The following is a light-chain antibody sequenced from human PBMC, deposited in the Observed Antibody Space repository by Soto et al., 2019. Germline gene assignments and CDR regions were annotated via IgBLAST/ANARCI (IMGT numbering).Light chain of an antibody. J-gene: IGKJ4*01. CDR2: DAS. CDR3: QQRSNWPLT. CDR1: ESVSTY. Sequence: EIVLTQSPSTLSSSAGERATLSCRASESVSTYLAWYQQKPGQAPRLLMYDASTRDAGIPGRFSGSGSGTDFTLTMSSLEPEDFAVYYCQQRSNWPLTFGGGTKVDIK. V-gene: IGKV3-11*01.